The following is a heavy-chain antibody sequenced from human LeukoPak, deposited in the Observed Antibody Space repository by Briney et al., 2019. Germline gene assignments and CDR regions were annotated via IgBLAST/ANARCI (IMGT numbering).Heavy chain of an antibody. J-gene: IGHJ3*02. Sequence: TGGSLRLSCAASGFTFSSYGMHWVRQAPGKGRGWVAVIWYDGSNKYYADSVKGRFTISRDNSKNTLYLQMNSLRAEDTAVYYCAKLRRTYYYDSRNAFDIWGQGTMVTVSS. CDR3: AKLRRTYYYDSRNAFDI. D-gene: IGHD3-22*01. CDR1: GFTFSSYG. V-gene: IGHV3-33*06. CDR2: IWYDGSNK.